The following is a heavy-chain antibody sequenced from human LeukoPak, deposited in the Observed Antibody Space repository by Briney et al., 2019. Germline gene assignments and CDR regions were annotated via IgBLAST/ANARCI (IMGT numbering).Heavy chain of an antibody. CDR3: ARGFCSSTSCPKDYHFDY. J-gene: IGHJ4*02. D-gene: IGHD2-2*01. CDR2: INSDGSST. CDR1: GFTFSSYW. Sequence: GGSLRLSCAASGFTFSSYWVHWVRQAPGKGLVWVSRINSDGSSTSYADSVKGRFTISRDSAKNTLYLQMNSLRAEDTAVYYCARGFCSSTSCPKDYHFDYWGQGTLVTVAS. V-gene: IGHV3-74*01.